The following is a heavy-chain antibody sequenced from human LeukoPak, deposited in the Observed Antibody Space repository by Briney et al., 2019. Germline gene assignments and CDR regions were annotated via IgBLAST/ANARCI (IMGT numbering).Heavy chain of an antibody. J-gene: IGHJ6*02. D-gene: IGHD6-13*01. CDR1: GFTFSSYD. CDR3: AKDLKRQLEPHYYYYYGMDV. CDR2: ISYDGSNK. V-gene: IGHV3-30*18. Sequence: PGGSLRLSCAASGFTFSSYDMHWVRQAPGKGLEWVAVISYDGSNKYYADSVKGRFTISRDNSKNTLYLQMNSLRAEDTAVYYCAKDLKRQLEPHYYYYYGMDVWGQGTTVTASS.